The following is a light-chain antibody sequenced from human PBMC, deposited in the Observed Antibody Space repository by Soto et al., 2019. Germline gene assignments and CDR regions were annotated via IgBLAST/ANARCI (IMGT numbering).Light chain of an antibody. V-gene: IGKV3-15*01. CDR2: RAS. CDR1: QSVSSN. J-gene: IGKJ5*01. CDR3: QQYHKWPPIT. Sequence: EIVMTQSPATLSVSPGERATLSCRASQSVSSNLAWYQQKPGQSPRLLIYRASTRATDIPARFSGTGSGTEFTLPISSLQSEDFAVYYCQQYHKWPPITFGQGTRLEIK.